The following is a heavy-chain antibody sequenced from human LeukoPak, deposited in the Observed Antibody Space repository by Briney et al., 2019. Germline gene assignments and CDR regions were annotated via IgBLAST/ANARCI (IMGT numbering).Heavy chain of an antibody. V-gene: IGHV1-8*01. CDR3: ATWNYYDSSGHFDY. Sequence: VASVKVSCKPSGYTFTTYDINWVRQATGQGLEWMGWMNPNSGNTGYAQKFQGRVTITRNTSISTAYMELSSLRSEDTAVYYCATWNYYDSSGHFDYWGQGTLVTVSS. CDR1: GYTFTTYD. D-gene: IGHD3-22*01. J-gene: IGHJ4*02. CDR2: MNPNSGNT.